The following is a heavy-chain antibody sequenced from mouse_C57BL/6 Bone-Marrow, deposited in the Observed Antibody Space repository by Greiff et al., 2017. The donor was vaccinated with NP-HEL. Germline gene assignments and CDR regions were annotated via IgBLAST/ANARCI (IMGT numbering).Heavy chain of an antibody. Sequence: EVQVVESGGDLVKPGGSLKLSCAASGFTFSSYGMSWVRQTPDKRLEWVATISSGGSYTYYPDSVKGRFTISRDNAKNTLYLQMSSLKSEDTAMYYCARHGYVWFAYWGQGTLVTVSA. V-gene: IGHV5-6*01. D-gene: IGHD2-2*01. CDR1: GFTFSSYG. J-gene: IGHJ3*01. CDR3: ARHGYVWFAY. CDR2: ISSGGSYT.